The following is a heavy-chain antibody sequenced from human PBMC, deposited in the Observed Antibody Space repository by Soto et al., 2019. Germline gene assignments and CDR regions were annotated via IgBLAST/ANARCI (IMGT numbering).Heavy chain of an antibody. CDR1: GFTFDDYA. J-gene: IGHJ4*02. V-gene: IGHV3-9*01. D-gene: IGHD2-15*01. Sequence: EVQLVESGGGLVQPGRSLRLSCAASGFTFDDYAMHWVRQAPGKGLEWVSGISWNSGSIGYADSVKGRFTISRDNAKNSLYLQMNSLRAEDTALYYCAKAANGGSFLFDYWGQGTLVTVSS. CDR2: ISWNSGSI. CDR3: AKAANGGSFLFDY.